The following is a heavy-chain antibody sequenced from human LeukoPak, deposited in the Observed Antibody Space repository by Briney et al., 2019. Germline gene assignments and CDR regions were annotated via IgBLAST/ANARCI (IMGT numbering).Heavy chain of an antibody. Sequence: SETLSLTCTVSGYSISSGYYWSWIRQPAGKGLEWIGRIYTSGSTNYNPSLKSRVTISVDTSKNQFSLKLSSLTAADTAVYYCARLRRSRLAEFDYWGQGTLVTVSS. CDR3: ARLRRSRLAEFDY. D-gene: IGHD3-3*02. CDR2: IYTSGST. CDR1: GYSISSGYY. J-gene: IGHJ4*02. V-gene: IGHV4-61*02.